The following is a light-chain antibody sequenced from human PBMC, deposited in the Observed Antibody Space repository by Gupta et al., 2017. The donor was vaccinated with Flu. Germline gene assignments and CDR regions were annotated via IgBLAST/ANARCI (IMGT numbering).Light chain of an antibody. CDR3: QQYDSYSLT. Sequence: DIHMTPSPSTLSAYVGDRVTITCRASQSRSSWLAWYQQKPGKAPNLLIYKASNLESGVPSRFSGSGAGTEFTLTISSLQPDDFATYYCQQYDSYSLTFGGGTKVEI. CDR1: QSRSSW. J-gene: IGKJ4*01. V-gene: IGKV1-5*03. CDR2: KAS.